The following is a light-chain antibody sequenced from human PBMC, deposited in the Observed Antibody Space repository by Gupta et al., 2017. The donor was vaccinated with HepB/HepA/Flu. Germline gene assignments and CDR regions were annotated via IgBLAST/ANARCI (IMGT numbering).Light chain of an antibody. CDR2: DVS. V-gene: IGLV2-14*03. CDR3: SSYTSSSTLV. CDR1: SSDVGGYNY. Sequence: QSALTQPASVSGSAGQSITISCTGTSSDVGGYNYVSWYQQHPGKAPQPMIYDVSNRPSGVSNRFSGSKSGNTASLTISGVQAEDEADYYCSSYTSSSTLVFGGGTKLTVL. J-gene: IGLJ2*01.